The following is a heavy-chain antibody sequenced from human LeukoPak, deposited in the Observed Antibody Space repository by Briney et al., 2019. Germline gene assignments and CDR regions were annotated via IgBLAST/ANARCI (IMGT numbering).Heavy chain of an antibody. CDR3: AIRAREQRDSSPGNWLDP. D-gene: IGHD1/OR15-1a*01. CDR1: GGSISGYY. J-gene: IGHJ5*02. Sequence: PSETLSLTCTVSGGSISGYYWSWIRQPPGKGLEWIGYIYYSGSTKYNPSLKSRVTISVDASKNQFSLRLSSLTAADTAVYYCAIRAREQRDSSPGNWLDPWGQGTLVTVSS. CDR2: IYYSGST. V-gene: IGHV4-59*01.